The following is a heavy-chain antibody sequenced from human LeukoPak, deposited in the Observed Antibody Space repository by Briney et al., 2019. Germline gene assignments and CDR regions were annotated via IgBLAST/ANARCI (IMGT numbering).Heavy chain of an antibody. CDR1: GFTFSSYG. Sequence: PGGSLRLSCAASGFTFSSYGMHWVRQAPGKGLEWVAFIRYDGSNKYYADSVKGRFTISRDNSKNTLYLQMNSLRAEDTAVYYCAKGLGSSGYYHYYYYTDVWGKGTTVTVSS. CDR3: AKGLGSSGYYHYYYYTDV. V-gene: IGHV3-30*02. J-gene: IGHJ6*03. D-gene: IGHD3-22*01. CDR2: IRYDGSNK.